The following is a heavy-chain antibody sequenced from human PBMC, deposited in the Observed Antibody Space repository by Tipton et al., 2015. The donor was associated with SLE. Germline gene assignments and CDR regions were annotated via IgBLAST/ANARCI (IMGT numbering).Heavy chain of an antibody. D-gene: IGHD5-24*01. J-gene: IGHJ3*02. CDR1: GFTFSSYS. Sequence: SLRLSCAASGFTFSSYSMNWVRQAPGKGLEWVSSISSSSNYIYYADSVKGRFTISRDNAKNSLYLQMNSLRAEDTAVYYCARPLVEMATSDAFDIWGQGTMVTVSS. CDR3: ARPLVEMATSDAFDI. CDR2: ISSSSNYI. V-gene: IGHV3-21*01.